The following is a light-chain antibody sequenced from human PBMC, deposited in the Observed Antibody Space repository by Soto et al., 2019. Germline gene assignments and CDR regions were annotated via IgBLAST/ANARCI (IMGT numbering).Light chain of an antibody. J-gene: IGLJ2*01. Sequence: QSVLTQPPSASGTPGQRVTISCSGSSSNIGSNYVYWYQQLPGTALKLLIYRNNQRPLGVSDRFSGSKSGTSASLAISGLRSEDEADYYCAAWDDSLNVLFGGGTKLTVL. V-gene: IGLV1-47*01. CDR3: AAWDDSLNVL. CDR2: RNN. CDR1: SSNIGSNY.